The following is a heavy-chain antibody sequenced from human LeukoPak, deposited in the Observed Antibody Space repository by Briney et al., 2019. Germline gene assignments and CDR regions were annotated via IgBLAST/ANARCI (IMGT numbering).Heavy chain of an antibody. V-gene: IGHV3-23*01. Sequence: PGGSLRLSCAASGFTFSNYGMRWVRQAPGKGLEWVSGISGSGGTTYYADSVKGRFTISRDNSKNTLYLQMNSLRAEDTAVYYCAKRYSSSYYLDYWGQGALVTVSS. CDR3: AKRYSSSYYLDY. J-gene: IGHJ4*02. D-gene: IGHD6-13*01. CDR1: GFTFSNYG. CDR2: ISGSGGTT.